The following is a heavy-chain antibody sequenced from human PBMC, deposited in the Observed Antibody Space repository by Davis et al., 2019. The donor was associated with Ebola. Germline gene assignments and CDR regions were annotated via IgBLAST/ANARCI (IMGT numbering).Heavy chain of an antibody. D-gene: IGHD5-18*01. V-gene: IGHV4-31*03. Sequence: SETLSLTCTVSGGSISSGCYYWSWIRQHPGKGLEWIGYIYYSGSTYYNPSLKRRVTISVDTSKNQFSLKLSSVTAADTAVYYCARTNGYSYGCFDYWGQGTLVTVSS. CDR1: GGSISSGCYY. CDR3: ARTNGYSYGCFDY. J-gene: IGHJ4*02. CDR2: IYYSGST.